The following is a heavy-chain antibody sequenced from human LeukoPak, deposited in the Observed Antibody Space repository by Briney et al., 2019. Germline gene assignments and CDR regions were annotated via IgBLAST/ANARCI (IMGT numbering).Heavy chain of an antibody. Sequence: GGSLRLSCEASGFTFDNHAMHWVRQAPGKGLEWVSGISWNSGSIAYADSVKGRFTISRDNAKNTLYLQMNSLRAEDTAVYYCARHGSITMVRGRLRYYYMDVWGKGTTVTISS. J-gene: IGHJ6*03. D-gene: IGHD3-10*01. CDR2: ISWNSGSI. CDR1: GFTFDNHA. V-gene: IGHV3-9*01. CDR3: ARHGSITMVRGRLRYYYMDV.